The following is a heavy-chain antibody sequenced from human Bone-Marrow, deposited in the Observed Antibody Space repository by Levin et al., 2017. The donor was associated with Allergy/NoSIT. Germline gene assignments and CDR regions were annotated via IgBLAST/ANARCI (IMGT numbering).Heavy chain of an antibody. CDR1: GFTFSSYA. CDR3: ARDWGILGAGTSDY. V-gene: IGHV3-30-3*01. CDR2: ISYDGSNK. Sequence: GGSLRLSCAASGFTFSSYAMHWVRQAPGKGLEWVAVISYDGSNKYYADSVKGRFTISRDNSKNTLYLQMNSLRAEDTAVYYCARDWGILGAGTSDYWGQGTLVTVSS. D-gene: IGHD6-19*01. J-gene: IGHJ4*02.